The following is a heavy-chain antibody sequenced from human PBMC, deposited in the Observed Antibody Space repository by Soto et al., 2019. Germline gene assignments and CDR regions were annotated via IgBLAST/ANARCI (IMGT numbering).Heavy chain of an antibody. D-gene: IGHD2-2*01. CDR2: ISWDGGST. V-gene: IGHV3-43*01. CDR3: ARGYCISTSCYARRPVFGMDV. CDR1: GFTFDDYT. Sequence: PGGSLRLSCAASGFTFDDYTMHWVRQAPGKGLEWVSLISWDGGSTYYADSVKGRFTISRDNSKNSLYLQMNSLRTEDTALYYCARGYCISTSCYARRPVFGMDVWGQGTTVTVSS. J-gene: IGHJ6*02.